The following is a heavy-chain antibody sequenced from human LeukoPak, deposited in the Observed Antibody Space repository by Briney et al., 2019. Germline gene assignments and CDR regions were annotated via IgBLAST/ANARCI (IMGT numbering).Heavy chain of an antibody. J-gene: IGHJ5*02. V-gene: IGHV4-38-2*02. CDR3: ARDRWELHSYNWFDP. CDR2: IYHSGST. Sequence: SETLSLTCTVSGYSISSGYYRGSIRQPPGKGLEWIGSIYHSGSTYYNPSLKSRVTISVDTSKNQFSLKLSSVTAADTAVYYCARDRWELHSYNWFDPWGQGTLVTVSS. D-gene: IGHD1-26*01. CDR1: GYSISSGYY.